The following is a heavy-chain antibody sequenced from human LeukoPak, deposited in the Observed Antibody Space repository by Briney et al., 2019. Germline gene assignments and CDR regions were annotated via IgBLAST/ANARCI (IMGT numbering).Heavy chain of an antibody. CDR1: GFTFNDYY. J-gene: IGHJ4*02. CDR2: ISDSGSTI. CDR3: AKTPASGSDSSTYYRDFFDY. D-gene: IGHD6-13*01. V-gene: IGHV3-11*01. Sequence: GGSLRLSCAASGFTFNDYYISWIRQAPGKGLEWVSYISDSGSTIYYADSVKGRFTISRDNAKNSLSLQMNSLRAEDTAVYYCAKTPASGSDSSTYYRDFFDYWGQGTLVTVSS.